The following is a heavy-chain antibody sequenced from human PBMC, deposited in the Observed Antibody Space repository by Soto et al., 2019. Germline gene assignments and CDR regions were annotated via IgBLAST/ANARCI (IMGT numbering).Heavy chain of an antibody. J-gene: IGHJ1*01. CDR2: IYSGGST. D-gene: IGHD3-9*01. Sequence: EVQLVESGGGLVQPGGSLRLSCAASGFTVSSNYMSWVRQAPGKGLEWVSVIYSGGSTYYADSVKGRFTISRDNSKNTLYLQMNRVGAEDKAVYYCVRDLFRYDILTGYFRHAEYFQHWGQGTLVTVSS. CDR3: VRDLFRYDILTGYFRHAEYFQH. V-gene: IGHV3-66*01. CDR1: GFTVSSNY.